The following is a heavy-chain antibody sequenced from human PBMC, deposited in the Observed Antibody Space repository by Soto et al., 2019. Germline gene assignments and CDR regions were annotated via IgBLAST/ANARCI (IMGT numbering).Heavy chain of an antibody. CDR3: ARGWVGPEIGYYYYYYMDV. Sequence: PGGSLRLSCAASGFTFSSYWMHWVRQAPGKGLVWVSRINSDGSSTSCADSVKGRFTISRDNAKNTLYLQMNSLRAEDTAVYYCARGWVGPEIGYYYYYYMDVWGKGTTVTVSS. J-gene: IGHJ6*03. CDR2: INSDGSST. V-gene: IGHV3-74*01. D-gene: IGHD1-26*01. CDR1: GFTFSSYW.